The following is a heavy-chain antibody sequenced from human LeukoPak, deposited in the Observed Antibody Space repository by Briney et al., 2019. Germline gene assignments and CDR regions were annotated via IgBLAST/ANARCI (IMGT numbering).Heavy chain of an antibody. D-gene: IGHD6-19*01. CDR1: GFTFSSSG. CDR3: AKDLSSGWALDY. J-gene: IGHJ4*02. V-gene: IGHV3-30*18. CDR2: ISYDGSDK. Sequence: GGSLRLSCAASGFTFSSSGMHWVRRAPGKGLEWVAVISYDGSDKYYADSVKGRFTSSRDNSKNTLYLQMNSLRAEDTAVYYCAKDLSSGWALDYWGQGTLVTVSS.